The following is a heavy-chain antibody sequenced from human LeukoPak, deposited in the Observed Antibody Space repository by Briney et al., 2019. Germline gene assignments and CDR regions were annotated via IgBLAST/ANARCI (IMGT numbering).Heavy chain of an antibody. D-gene: IGHD3-22*01. CDR3: ARPATYYYDSSGSLLDY. CDR1: GYTFTSYG. CDR2: IIPILGIA. Sequence: SVKVSCKASGYTFTSYGIRWVRQAPGQGLEWMGRIIPILGIANYAQKFQGRVTITADKSTSTAYMELSSLRSEDTAVYYCARPATYYYDSSGSLLDYWGQGTLVTVSS. J-gene: IGHJ4*02. V-gene: IGHV1-69*04.